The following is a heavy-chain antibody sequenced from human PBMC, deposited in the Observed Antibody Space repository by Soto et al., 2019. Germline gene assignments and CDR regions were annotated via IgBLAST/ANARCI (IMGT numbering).Heavy chain of an antibody. Sequence: PSETLSLTCTVSGGSISSYYWSWIRQPPGKGLEWIGYIYYSGSTNYNPSPKSRVTISVDTSKNQFSLKLSSVTAADTAVYYCARGRTTTVTTLAYFDYWGQGTLVTVSS. CDR2: IYYSGST. CDR3: ARGRTTTVTTLAYFDY. D-gene: IGHD4-17*01. V-gene: IGHV4-59*01. J-gene: IGHJ4*02. CDR1: GGSISSYY.